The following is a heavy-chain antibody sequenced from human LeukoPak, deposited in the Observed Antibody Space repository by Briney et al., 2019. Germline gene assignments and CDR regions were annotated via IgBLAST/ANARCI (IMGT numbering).Heavy chain of an antibody. CDR1: GFAFSDHW. CDR3: ALSTYSSSPY. Sequence: GGSLRLSCAASGFAFSDHWMIWVRQAPGKGLEWVANINQDESKKYYVDSVEGRFTISRDNAKNSLYLQMNSLRAEDTALYYCALSTYSSSPYRGQGTLVTVSS. CDR2: INQDESKK. D-gene: IGHD6-6*01. V-gene: IGHV3-7*01. J-gene: IGHJ4*02.